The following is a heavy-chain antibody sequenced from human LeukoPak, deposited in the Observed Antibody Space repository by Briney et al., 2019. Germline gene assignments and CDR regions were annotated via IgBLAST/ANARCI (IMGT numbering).Heavy chain of an antibody. V-gene: IGHV3-66*01. CDR1: GFSVSSNY. Sequence: PGGSLRLSCAASGFSVSSNYMTWVRQAPGKGLEWVSIIYSGGSTYYADSVKGRFTISRGNSKNTLYLQMNSLRAEDTAVYYCARESRAMIPYDYWGQGTLVTVSS. J-gene: IGHJ4*02. CDR3: ARESRAMIPYDY. D-gene: IGHD3-22*01. CDR2: IYSGGST.